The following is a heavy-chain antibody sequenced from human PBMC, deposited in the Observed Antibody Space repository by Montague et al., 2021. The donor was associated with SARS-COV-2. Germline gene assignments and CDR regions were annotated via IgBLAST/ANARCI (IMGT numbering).Heavy chain of an antibody. J-gene: IGHJ4*02. CDR2: ISYDGSNK. D-gene: IGHD3-9*01. Sequence: SLRLSCAAPGFTFSSYAMHWVRQAPGKGLEWVAVISYDGSNKYYADSVKGRFTISRDNSKNTLYLQMNSLRAEDTAVYYCARDPEYDILTGYSFDYWGQGTLVTVSS. CDR3: ARDPEYDILTGYSFDY. V-gene: IGHV3-30-3*01. CDR1: GFTFSSYA.